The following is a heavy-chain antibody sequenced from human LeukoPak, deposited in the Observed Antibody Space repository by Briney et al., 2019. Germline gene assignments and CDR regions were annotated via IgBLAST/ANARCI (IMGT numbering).Heavy chain of an antibody. CDR2: IDPPSGTP. J-gene: IGHJ4*02. CDR3: ARSGFSTGFYLDF. CDR1: GYTFTGQF. V-gene: IGHV1-2*02. D-gene: IGHD2-8*02. Sequence: ASVKVSCKASGYTFTGQFIHWLRQAPGQGLEWMGWIDPPSGTPHYAQKFQDTVTMTRDTSIGTAYLEVHRLKSDDTAVYYCARSGFSTGFYLDFWGQGTLISVSS.